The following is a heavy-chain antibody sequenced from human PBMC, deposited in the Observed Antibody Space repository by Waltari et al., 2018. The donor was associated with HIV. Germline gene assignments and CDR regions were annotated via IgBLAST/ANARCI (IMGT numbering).Heavy chain of an antibody. Sequence: QVQLQESGPGLVKPSETLSLTCTVSGGSISSYYWSWLRQPPGQGLEWIGYIYYSGSTNYNPSLKSRVTISVDTSKNQFSLKLSSVTAADTAVYYCARGDPSYYDSSGYYYFFDYWGQGTLVTVSS. V-gene: IGHV4-59*01. D-gene: IGHD3-22*01. CDR1: GGSISSYY. CDR2: IYYSGST. J-gene: IGHJ4*02. CDR3: ARGDPSYYDSSGYYYFFDY.